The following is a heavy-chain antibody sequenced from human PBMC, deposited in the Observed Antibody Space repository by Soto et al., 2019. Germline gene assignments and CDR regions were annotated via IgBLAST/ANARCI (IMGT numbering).Heavy chain of an antibody. J-gene: IGHJ6*02. CDR3: ARGTYYYGSGSYYQPFYYYSGMDV. D-gene: IGHD3-10*01. V-gene: IGHV6-1*01. Sequence: PSQTLSLTCAISGDSVSSNSAAWNWIRQSPSRGLEWLGRTYYRSKWYNDYAVSVKSRITINPDTSKNQFSLQLNSVTPEDTAVYYCARGTYYYGSGSYYQPFYYYSGMDVCGQGTTVTVSS. CDR1: GDSVSSNSAA. CDR2: TYYRSKWYN.